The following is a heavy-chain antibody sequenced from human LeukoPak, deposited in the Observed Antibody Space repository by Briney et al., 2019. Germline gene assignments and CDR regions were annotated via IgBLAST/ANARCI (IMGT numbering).Heavy chain of an antibody. V-gene: IGHV1-69*13. CDR1: GGTFSSYA. Sequence: ASVKVSCKASGGTFSSYAISWVRQAPGQGLEWMRGIIPIFGTANYAQKFQGRVTITADESTSTAYMELSSLRSEDTAVYYCANAPRYCSGGSRYCWFDPWGQGTLVTVSS. CDR2: IIPIFGTA. J-gene: IGHJ5*02. CDR3: ANAPRYCSGGSRYCWFDP. D-gene: IGHD2-15*01.